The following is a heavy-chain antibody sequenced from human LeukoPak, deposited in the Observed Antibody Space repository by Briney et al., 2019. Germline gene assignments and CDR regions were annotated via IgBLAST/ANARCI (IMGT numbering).Heavy chain of an antibody. J-gene: IGHJ4*02. D-gene: IGHD6-13*01. CDR3: ARSDSSLYYFDY. Sequence: SETLSLTCTVSGGSISSYYWSWIRQPPGKGLEWIGYIYYSGSTNYNPSLKSRVTISVDTSKHQFSLKLSSVTAADTAVYYCARSDSSLYYFDYWGQGTLVTVSS. CDR1: GGSISSYY. V-gene: IGHV4-59*01. CDR2: IYYSGST.